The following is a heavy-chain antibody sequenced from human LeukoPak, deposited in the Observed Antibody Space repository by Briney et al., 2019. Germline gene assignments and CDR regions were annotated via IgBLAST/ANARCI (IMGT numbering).Heavy chain of an antibody. D-gene: IGHD3-9*01. J-gene: IGHJ4*02. CDR3: ARAQYYDILTGYPSASGYFDY. Sequence: SETLSLTCTVSGGSISSGGYYWSWIRQPPGKGLEWIGYIYHSGSTYYNPSLKSRVTISVDTSKNQFSLKLSSVTAADTAVYYCARAQYYDILTGYPSASGYFDYWGQGTLVTVSS. V-gene: IGHV4-30-2*01. CDR2: IYHSGST. CDR1: GGSISSGGYY.